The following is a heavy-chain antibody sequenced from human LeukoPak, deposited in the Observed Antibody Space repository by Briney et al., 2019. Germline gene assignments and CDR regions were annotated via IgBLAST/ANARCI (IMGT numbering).Heavy chain of an antibody. CDR2: MNPNSGNT. J-gene: IGHJ6*03. Sequence: ASVKVSCKASGYTFTSYDINWVRQATGQGLEWMGWMNPNSGNTGYAQKLQGRVTMTTDTSTSTAYMELRSLRSDDTAVYYCARYYGDYFSSYYYYYYMDVWGKGTTVTVSS. CDR1: GYTFTSYD. D-gene: IGHD4-17*01. V-gene: IGHV1-8*02. CDR3: ARYYGDYFSSYYYYYYMDV.